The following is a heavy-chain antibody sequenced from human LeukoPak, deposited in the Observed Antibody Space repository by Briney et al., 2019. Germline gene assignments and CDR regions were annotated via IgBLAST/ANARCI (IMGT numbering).Heavy chain of an antibody. D-gene: IGHD4-17*01. V-gene: IGHV3-23*01. CDR3: ARERTVNAFDI. CDR1: GFTFSSYA. Sequence: GGSLRLSCAASGFTFSSYAMSWVRQAPGKGLEWVSAISSSGSTIYYADSVKGRFTISRDNSKNTLYLQMNSLRAEDTAVYYCARERTVNAFDIWGQGTMVTVSS. J-gene: IGHJ3*02. CDR2: ISSSGSTI.